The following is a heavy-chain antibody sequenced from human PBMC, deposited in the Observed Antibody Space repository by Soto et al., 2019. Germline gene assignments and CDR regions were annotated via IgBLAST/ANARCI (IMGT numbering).Heavy chain of an antibody. J-gene: IGHJ6*02. CDR3: AREYESVVVVDYYYGMDV. V-gene: IGHV3-30-3*01. CDR2: ISYDGSNK. Sequence: PGGSPRLSCAASGFTFSSYAMHWVRQAPGKGLEWVAVISYDGSNKYYADSVKGRFTISRDNSKNTLYLQMNSLRAEDTAVYYCAREYESVVVVDYYYGMDVWGQRTTGTVS. CDR1: GFTFSSYA. D-gene: IGHD2-15*01.